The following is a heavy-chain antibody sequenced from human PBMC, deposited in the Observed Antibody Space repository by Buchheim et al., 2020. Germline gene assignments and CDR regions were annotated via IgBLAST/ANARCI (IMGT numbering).Heavy chain of an antibody. CDR2: IYQSGTP. CDR1: GASISSRNW. Sequence: QVQLQESGPGLVKPSGTLSLTCSVSGASISSRNWWTWVRQSPGKGLEWIGEIYQSGTPNYNPSLKSRVTIPMDKSKNHFSLKVNSVTAADTAVFYCAKTGAQGYLEYWGQG. J-gene: IGHJ4*02. CDR3: AKTGAQGYLEY. D-gene: IGHD6-13*01. V-gene: IGHV4-4*02.